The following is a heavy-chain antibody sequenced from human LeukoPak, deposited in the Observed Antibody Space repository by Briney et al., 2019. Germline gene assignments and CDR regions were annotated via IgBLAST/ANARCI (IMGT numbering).Heavy chain of an antibody. V-gene: IGHV4-34*01. J-gene: IGHJ4*02. D-gene: IGHD3-22*01. Sequence: SETLSLTCAVYGGSFSGYYWSWIRQPPGKGLEWIGEINHSGSTNYNPSLKSRVTISVDTSKNQFSLKLSSVTAADTAVYYCARVPKYYYDSSGYLRGPFDYWGQGTLVTVSS. CDR2: INHSGST. CDR3: ARVPKYYYDSSGYLRGPFDY. CDR1: GGSFSGYY.